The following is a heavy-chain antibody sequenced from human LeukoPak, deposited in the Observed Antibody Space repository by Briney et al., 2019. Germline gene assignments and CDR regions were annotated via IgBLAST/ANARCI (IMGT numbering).Heavy chain of an antibody. J-gene: IGHJ4*02. CDR3: AKDRSSTTSCSNY. D-gene: IGHD2-2*01. Sequence: GGSLRLSCAASGFTFSDFALSWVRQAPGKGLEWVSTISGTSGGIYYARSVKGRFTISRDNSKNMLYLEMNSLRVEDTAIYYCAKDRSSTTSCSNYWGRGTLVTVSS. CDR2: ISGTSGGI. V-gene: IGHV3-23*01. CDR1: GFTFSDFA.